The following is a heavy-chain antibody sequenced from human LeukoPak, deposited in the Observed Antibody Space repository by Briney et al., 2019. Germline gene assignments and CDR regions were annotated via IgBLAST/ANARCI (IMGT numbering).Heavy chain of an antibody. CDR1: GVTFRSYW. V-gene: IGHV3-74*01. J-gene: IGHJ5*02. CDR3: AREYYDSSGHGWFDP. CDR2: INSDGSST. D-gene: IGHD3-22*01. Sequence: GASLRLFCAASGVTFRSYWSHWLRQAPGKELVWVSRINSDGSSTSYADSVKGRFTISRDNAKNTLYLQMNSLRAEDTAVYYCAREYYDSSGHGWFDPWGQGTLVTVSS.